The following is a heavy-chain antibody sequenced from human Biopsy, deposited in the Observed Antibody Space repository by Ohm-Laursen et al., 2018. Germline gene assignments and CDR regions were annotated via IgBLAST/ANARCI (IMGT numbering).Heavy chain of an antibody. Sequence: SQTLSLTWTVSGDSVSSGSFYWTWIRQPPGQGLEWIGRIYTSGSPNYNLSLESRVTMSVDTSKNQFSLNLRSVTAADTAVYYCARGTGRYYVYGAFDIWGQGTVVTVSS. D-gene: IGHD1-26*01. CDR1: GDSVSSGSFY. CDR2: IYTSGSP. CDR3: ARGTGRYYVYGAFDI. V-gene: IGHV4-61*02. J-gene: IGHJ3*02.